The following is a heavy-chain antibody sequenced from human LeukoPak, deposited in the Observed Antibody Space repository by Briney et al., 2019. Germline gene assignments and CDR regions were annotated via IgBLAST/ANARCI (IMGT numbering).Heavy chain of an antibody. Sequence: SETLSLTCTVSGGSISSYYWSWIRQPPGKGLEWIGYLYYSGSTNYNPSLKSRVTISVDTSKNQFSLKLSSVTAADTAVYYCARPRIAAAHDAFDIWGQGTMVTVSS. D-gene: IGHD6-13*01. V-gene: IGHV4-59*08. CDR2: LYYSGST. J-gene: IGHJ3*02. CDR3: ARPRIAAAHDAFDI. CDR1: GGSISSYY.